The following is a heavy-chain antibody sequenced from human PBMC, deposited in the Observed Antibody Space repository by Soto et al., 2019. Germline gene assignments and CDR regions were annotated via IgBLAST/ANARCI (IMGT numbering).Heavy chain of an antibody. D-gene: IGHD4-17*01. V-gene: IGHV3-74*01. Sequence: EVQLVESGGALVQPGGSLRLSCAASGFTFSSYWMHWVRQAPGKGLVWVSRINSDGTITSHADSVKGRFTVSRDNAKNSLYLPMNSLRADDTAVYYCARVGYGNYHFDYWGQGILVTVSS. CDR1: GFTFSSYW. CDR3: ARVGYGNYHFDY. J-gene: IGHJ4*02. CDR2: INSDGTIT.